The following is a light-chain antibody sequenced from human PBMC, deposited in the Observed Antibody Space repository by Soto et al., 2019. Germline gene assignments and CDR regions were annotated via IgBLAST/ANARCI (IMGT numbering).Light chain of an antibody. CDR1: SSDVGGYSY. V-gene: IGLV2-11*01. Sequence: QSVLTQPRSVSGSPGHSVTISCTGTSSDVGGYSYVSWYQQHPGKAPKLMISDVSKRPSGVPDRFSGSKFGNTASLTSSGLQAEDEADYYCCSYAGAFTYVFGSGTKVTVL. CDR3: CSYAGAFTYV. CDR2: DVS. J-gene: IGLJ1*01.